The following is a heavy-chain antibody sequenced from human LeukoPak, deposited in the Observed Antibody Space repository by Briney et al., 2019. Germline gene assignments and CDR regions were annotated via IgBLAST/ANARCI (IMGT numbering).Heavy chain of an antibody. Sequence: GSSVKVSCKASGGTFSSYAISWVRQAPGQGLEWMGGIIPIFGTANYAQKFQGRVTMTTDTSTSTAYMELRSLRSDDTAVYYCARVPPERRLVGATANNWFDPWGQGTLVTVSS. V-gene: IGHV1-69*05. CDR3: ARVPPERRLVGATANNWFDP. D-gene: IGHD1-26*01. J-gene: IGHJ5*02. CDR1: GGTFSSYA. CDR2: IIPIFGTA.